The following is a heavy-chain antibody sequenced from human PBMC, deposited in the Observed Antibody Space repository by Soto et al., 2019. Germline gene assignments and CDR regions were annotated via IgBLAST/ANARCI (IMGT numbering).Heavy chain of an antibody. D-gene: IGHD4-17*01. CDR2: ISTYSGDT. Sequence: QVQLVQSGNEVKRPGASVKVSCKTSGYGFRNYGISWVRQAPGQGLAWMGWISTYSGDTDYAQMFQDRITMTADTSKSTDHMELRSLTLGDTAVYYCARGCDYTDYYGDYWGQGTLVTVSS. CDR1: GYGFRNYG. CDR3: ARGCDYTDYYGDY. J-gene: IGHJ4*02. V-gene: IGHV1-18*01.